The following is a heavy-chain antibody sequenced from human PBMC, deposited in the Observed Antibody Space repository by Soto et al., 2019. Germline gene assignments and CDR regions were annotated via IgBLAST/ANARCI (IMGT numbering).Heavy chain of an antibody. V-gene: IGHV3-30*18. Sequence: QVQLVESGGGVVQPGRSLRLSCAASGFTFSDYAMHWVRQAPGKGLEWVAVISFDGSRYYYADSVKGRFTVSRDNSKNTLYLQMNSLRSEDTAEYLCAKDGRLSVNVGALWMDVWGQGTTVMVYS. CDR1: GFTFSDYA. CDR2: ISFDGSRY. J-gene: IGHJ6*02. D-gene: IGHD3-16*01. CDR3: AKDGRLSVNVGALWMDV.